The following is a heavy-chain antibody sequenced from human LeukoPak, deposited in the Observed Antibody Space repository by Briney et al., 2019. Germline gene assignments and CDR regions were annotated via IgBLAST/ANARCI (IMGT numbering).Heavy chain of an antibody. CDR2: IYYSGNT. D-gene: IGHD5-12*01. V-gene: IGHV4-38-2*02. J-gene: IGHJ4*02. CDR3: ARYHNGYDDY. Sequence: GSLRLSCTASAFTFNDYNMNWVRQPPGKGLEWIGSIYYSGNTYYNPSLKSRVTISADTSKNQFSPKVSSVTAADTAVYYCARYHNGYDDYWGQGTLVTVSS. CDR1: AFTFNDYN.